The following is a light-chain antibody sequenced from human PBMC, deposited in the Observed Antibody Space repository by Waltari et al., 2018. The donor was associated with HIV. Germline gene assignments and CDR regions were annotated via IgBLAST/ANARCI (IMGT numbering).Light chain of an antibody. CDR2: RNN. V-gene: IGLV10-54*04. J-gene: IGLJ3*02. CDR3: AAWATSLNAWV. CDR1: SDHVSQQG. Sequence: HAGLTHPPSVSKGLRQTATHNCTWYSDHVSQQGAAWRQQNQGTPPKLVSYRNNHRPSGVSDRFSGSQSGNTASLTISGLQPEDEADYYCAAWATSLNAWVFGGGTKLTVL.